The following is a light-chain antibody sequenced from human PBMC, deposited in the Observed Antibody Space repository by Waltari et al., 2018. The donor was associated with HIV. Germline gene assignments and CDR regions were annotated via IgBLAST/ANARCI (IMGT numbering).Light chain of an antibody. J-gene: IGLJ1*01. V-gene: IGLV2-11*01. CDR2: EVN. Sequence: QSALTQPRSVSGSPGQSVTISCTGTSSDIGSFDYVSWYQQYPGKAPKVIIYEVNQRPSGVPNRFTGSKSGITASLTISGLQGDDEADYYCCSYAGSYTYVFGTGTKVNVL. CDR3: CSYAGSYTYV. CDR1: SSDIGSFDY.